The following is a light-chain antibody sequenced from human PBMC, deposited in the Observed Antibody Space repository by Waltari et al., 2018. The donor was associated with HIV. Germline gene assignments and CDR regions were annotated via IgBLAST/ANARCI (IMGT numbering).Light chain of an antibody. Sequence: DIQMTQSPSSLSASVGDRVTITCRASQGISKSLAWYQQKPGKVPELLIYGASTLQSGVLSRFSGSGSGTDFTLTISSLQPEDVATYYCQKSNSAPPYTFGQGTKLEIK. CDR1: QGISKS. J-gene: IGKJ2*01. CDR2: GAS. V-gene: IGKV1-27*01. CDR3: QKSNSAPPYT.